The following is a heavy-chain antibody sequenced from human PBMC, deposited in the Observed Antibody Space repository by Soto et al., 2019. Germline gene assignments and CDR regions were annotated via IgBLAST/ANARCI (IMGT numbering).Heavy chain of an antibody. Sequence: SQTLSLTCAISGDSVSSNSAAWNWIRQSPSRGLEWLGRTYYRSKWYNDYAVSVKSRITINPDTSKNQFSLQLNSVTPEDTAVYYCARDEGYSSSWYDGRTYYYVMYFCGQGTTVTVSS. CDR2: TYYRSKWYN. CDR1: GDSVSSNSAA. D-gene: IGHD6-13*01. J-gene: IGHJ6*02. V-gene: IGHV6-1*01. CDR3: ARDEGYSSSWYDGRTYYYVMYF.